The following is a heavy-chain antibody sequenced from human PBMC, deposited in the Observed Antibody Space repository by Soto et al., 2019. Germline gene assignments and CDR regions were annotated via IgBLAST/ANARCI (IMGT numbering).Heavy chain of an antibody. V-gene: IGHV3-11*01. D-gene: IGHD1-26*01. Sequence: QVLLVESGGGFIKPGGSLRLSCATSGFTFSDYYMSWIRQAPGKGLEWISYISSSGTAIYYADSVKGRFTISRDNARNSLYLQRNSLRAEDTAVYFGARGSSGDYRTKGYFDSWGQGTLVTFSS. CDR2: ISSSGTAI. CDR1: GFTFSDYY. CDR3: ARGSSGDYRTKGYFDS. J-gene: IGHJ4*02.